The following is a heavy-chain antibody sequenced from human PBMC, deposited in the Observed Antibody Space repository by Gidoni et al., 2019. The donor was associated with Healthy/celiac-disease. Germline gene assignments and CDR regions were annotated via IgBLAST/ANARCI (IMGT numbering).Heavy chain of an antibody. CDR2: MNPNSGNT. V-gene: IGHV1-8*01. CDR3: ARVDRYCSSTSCYNYWYFDL. Sequence: QVQLVQSGAEVKKPGASVKVSCKASGYTFTSYDINWVRQATGQGLEWMGWMNPNSGNTGYAQKFQGRVTMTRNTSISTAYMELSSLRSEDTAVYYCARVDRYCSSTSCYNYWYFDLWGRGTLVTVSS. D-gene: IGHD2-2*02. J-gene: IGHJ2*01. CDR1: GYTFTSYD.